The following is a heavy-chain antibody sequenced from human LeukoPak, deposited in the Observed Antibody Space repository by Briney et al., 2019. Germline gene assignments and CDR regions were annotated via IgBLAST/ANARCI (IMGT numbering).Heavy chain of an antibody. V-gene: IGHV5-51*01. CDR3: VIHELGRKWFGCDN. J-gene: IGHJ4*02. CDR1: GYTFTTYW. D-gene: IGHD3-22*01. CDR2: IYPGDSDP. Sequence: GESLKISCQGSGYTFTTYWIVWGRQMPGKGLEWMGIIYPGDSDPRYSPSFQGQVTISADTSISTAYLQWSSLKASDSAMYYCVIHELGRKWFGCDNWGQGTLVTVSS.